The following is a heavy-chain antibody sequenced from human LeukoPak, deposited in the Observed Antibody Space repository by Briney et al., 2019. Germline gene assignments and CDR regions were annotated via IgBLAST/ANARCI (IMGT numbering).Heavy chain of an antibody. J-gene: IGHJ4*02. D-gene: IGHD1/OR15-1a*01. V-gene: IGHV3-11*01. CDR3: ARHIPRGNNYFDC. CDR2: ISGTGNVI. CDR1: GFRFTDYY. Sequence: GGSLRLSCAASGFRFTDYYMSWFRQAPGKGLEWVAYISGTGNVIYDADSVRGRFTISKDDAKNSLSLQMNSLRAEDTAVYYCARHIPRGNNYFDCWGQGTLVTVSS.